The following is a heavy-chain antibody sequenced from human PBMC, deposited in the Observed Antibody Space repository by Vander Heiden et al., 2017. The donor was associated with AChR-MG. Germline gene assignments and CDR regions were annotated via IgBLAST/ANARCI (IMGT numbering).Heavy chain of an antibody. CDR3: ARSPVAGPSDY. Sequence: QVQLVESGGGLVKPGGSLRLSCAASGFTFSDYYMPWIRQAPGKGLEWLSYISRSSRSIFDADSVKGRFTISRDNAKNSLFLQMNRMRAEDTAVYYFARSPVAGPSDYWGQGTLVTVSS. CDR2: ISRSSRSI. V-gene: IGHV3-11*01. J-gene: IGHJ4*02. D-gene: IGHD6-19*01. CDR1: GFTFSDYY.